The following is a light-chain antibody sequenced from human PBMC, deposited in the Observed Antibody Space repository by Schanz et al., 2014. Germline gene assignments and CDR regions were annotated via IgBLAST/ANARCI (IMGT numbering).Light chain of an antibody. CDR1: SSDVGAYNY. Sequence: SALTQPASVSGSPGQSITISCTGTSSDVGAYNYVSWYQHHPGKAPKLMIYDVSNRPSGVSNRFSGSKSGNTASLTISGLQAEDEADYYCNSYTSSSTLHVFGTGTKLTVL. J-gene: IGLJ1*01. CDR2: DVS. V-gene: IGLV2-14*03. CDR3: NSYTSSSTLHV.